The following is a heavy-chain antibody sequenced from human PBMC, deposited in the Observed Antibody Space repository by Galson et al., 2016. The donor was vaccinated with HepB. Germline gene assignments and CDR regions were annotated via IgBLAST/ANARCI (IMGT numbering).Heavy chain of an antibody. CDR1: GGTFTSYS. D-gene: IGHD3-3*01. V-gene: IGHV1-69*13. CDR3: AREASYYDYWSGYSASKKNYFDY. J-gene: IGHJ4*02. CDR2: IIPVVATT. Sequence: SVKVSCKVSGGTFTSYSISWVRQAPGQGLEWMGGIIPVVATTNYAQRFQGRVTITADDSTSTAYMELSSLTYEDTAVYYCAREASYYDYWSGYSASKKNYFDYWGQGTLVTVSA.